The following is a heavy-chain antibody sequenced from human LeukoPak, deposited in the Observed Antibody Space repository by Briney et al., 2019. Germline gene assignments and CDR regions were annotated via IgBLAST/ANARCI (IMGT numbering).Heavy chain of an antibody. CDR2: INHSGST. CDR1: GGSFSGYY. CDR3: ARGRGSGWSGYYYYYMDA. J-gene: IGHJ6*03. D-gene: IGHD6-19*01. V-gene: IGHV4-34*01. Sequence: SETLSLTCAVYGGSFSGYYWSWIRQPPGKGLEWIGEINHSGSTNYNPSLKSRVTISVDTSKNQFSLKLSSVTAADTAVYYCARGRGSGWSGYYYYYMDAWGKGTTVTVSS.